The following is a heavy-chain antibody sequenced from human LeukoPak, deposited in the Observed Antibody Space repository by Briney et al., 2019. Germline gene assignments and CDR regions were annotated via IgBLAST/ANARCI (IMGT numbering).Heavy chain of an antibody. D-gene: IGHD6-19*01. CDR3: ARRIAVTARYYFDF. CDR1: GGSIGTYY. CDR2: VYYNGNT. V-gene: IGHV4-59*08. Sequence: SETLSLTCIVSGGSIGTYYWSWIRQPPGKGLEWIGYVYYNGNTNYNPSLKSRVTISVDTSKNQFSLKLNSVTAADTAVYFCARRIAVTARYYFDFWGQGTLVTVSS. J-gene: IGHJ4*02.